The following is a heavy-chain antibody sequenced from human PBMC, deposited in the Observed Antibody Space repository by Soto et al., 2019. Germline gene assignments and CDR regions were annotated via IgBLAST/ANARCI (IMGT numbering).Heavy chain of an antibody. CDR3: AKAHDQSITMTTVTMGHYGMHX. Sequence: GGSLRLSCAASGFTFSSYGMHWVRQAPGKGLEWVAVISYDGSNKYYADSVKGRFNISRDNSKNTLYLQMNSLRAEDTAVYYCAKAHDQSITMTTVTMGHYGMHXWGQGTTFTVS. J-gene: IGHJ6*02. CDR2: ISYDGSNK. CDR1: GFTFSSYG. D-gene: IGHD4-4*01. V-gene: IGHV3-30*18.